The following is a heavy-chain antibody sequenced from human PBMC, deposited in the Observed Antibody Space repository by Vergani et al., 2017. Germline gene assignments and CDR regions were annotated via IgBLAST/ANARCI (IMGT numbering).Heavy chain of an antibody. D-gene: IGHD6-6*01. CDR3: AREEYSSSSRCVDY. V-gene: IGHV3-23*01. CDR2: ISGSGGST. Sequence: EVQLLESGGGLVQPGGSLRLSCAASGFTFSSYAMSWVRQAPGKGLEWVSAISGSGGSTYYADSVKGRFTISRDNAKNSLYLQMNSLRAEDTAVYYCAREEYSSSSRCVDYWGQGTLVTVSS. J-gene: IGHJ4*02. CDR1: GFTFSSYA.